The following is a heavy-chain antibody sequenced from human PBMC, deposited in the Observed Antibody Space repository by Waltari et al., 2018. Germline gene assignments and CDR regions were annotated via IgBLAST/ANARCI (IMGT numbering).Heavy chain of an antibody. Sequence: EVQLVESGGGLVQPGGSLRLSCAASGFDFSSSEMNWVRQAPGKGLEWVSQISSSGSTIDYADSVKGRFTISRDNARNSLFLQMNSLRVEDTAVYYCARDRAGFEYWGRGTLVTVSS. V-gene: IGHV3-48*03. D-gene: IGHD6-13*01. CDR3: ARDRAGFEY. CDR2: ISSSGSTI. CDR1: GFDFSSSE. J-gene: IGHJ4*02.